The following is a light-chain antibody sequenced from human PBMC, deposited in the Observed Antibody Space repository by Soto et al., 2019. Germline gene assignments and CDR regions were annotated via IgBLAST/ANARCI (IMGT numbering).Light chain of an antibody. CDR1: QSLSGW. CDR2: QAS. Sequence: DIQMTQSPSTLSASVGDSVTITCRASQSLSGWLTWYQKKPGKAPKLLIYQASSLKSGVPSRFSGSGSGTDFTLTISSLQPDDFATYYCQQYHSYPLTFGGGTKVEIK. V-gene: IGKV1-5*03. J-gene: IGKJ4*01. CDR3: QQYHSYPLT.